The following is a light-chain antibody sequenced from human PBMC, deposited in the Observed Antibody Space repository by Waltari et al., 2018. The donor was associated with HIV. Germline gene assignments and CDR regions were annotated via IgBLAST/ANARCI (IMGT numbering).Light chain of an antibody. J-gene: IGLJ3*02. CDR1: SGSVSTNYY. V-gene: IGLV8-61*01. CDR2: STS. Sequence: QTVVTQEPSFSVSPGGTVTLTCGLSSGSVSTNYYPSWYHQTPGQAPRTLIYSTSPRSSGVPGRFSGSILVNKAALTITGAQADDESEYHCVLYMGSGIWVFGGGTKLTVL. CDR3: VLYMGSGIWV.